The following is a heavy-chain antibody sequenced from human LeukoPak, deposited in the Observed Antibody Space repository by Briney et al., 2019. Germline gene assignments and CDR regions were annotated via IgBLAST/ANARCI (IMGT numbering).Heavy chain of an antibody. CDR1: GFTFSSYW. J-gene: IGHJ4*02. CDR3: ARDLHY. Sequence: PGGSLRLSCAASGFTFSSYWMHWVRQAPDKGLVWVSRISSDGSTTNYADSVKGRFTISRDNAKNTLYLQINGLRAEDTGVYYCARDLHYWGQGTLVTVSS. V-gene: IGHV3-74*01. CDR2: ISSDGSTT.